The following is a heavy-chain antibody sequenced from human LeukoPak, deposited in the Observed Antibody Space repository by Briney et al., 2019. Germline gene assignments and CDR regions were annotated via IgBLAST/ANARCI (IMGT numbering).Heavy chain of an antibody. CDR3: ARFVYSNYLAY. Sequence: GGSLRLSCAASGFTFSSYAMSWVRQAPGKGLEWVSGISGSGGSTYYADSVKGRFTISRDNPKNTLYLLMNSLRAEDTAVYYCARFVYSNYLAYWGQGTLVTVFS. J-gene: IGHJ4*02. CDR1: GFTFSSYA. CDR2: ISGSGGST. D-gene: IGHD4-11*01. V-gene: IGHV3-23*01.